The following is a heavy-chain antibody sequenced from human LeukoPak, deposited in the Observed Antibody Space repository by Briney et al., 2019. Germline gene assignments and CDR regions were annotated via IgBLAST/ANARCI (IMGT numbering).Heavy chain of an antibody. CDR3: ATGSVVPAAIREVY. J-gene: IGHJ4*02. CDR1: GFTFSSYA. D-gene: IGHD2-2*02. Sequence: GGSLRLSCAASGFTFSSYAMSWVRQAPGKGLEWASGISGSGGSTYYADSVKGRFTISRDNSKSTLYLQMNSLRAEDTAVYYCATGSVVPAAIREVYWGQGTLVTVSS. CDR2: ISGSGGST. V-gene: IGHV3-23*01.